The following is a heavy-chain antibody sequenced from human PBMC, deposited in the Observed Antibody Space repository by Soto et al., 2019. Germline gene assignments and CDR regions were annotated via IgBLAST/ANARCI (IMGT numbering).Heavy chain of an antibody. Sequence: SETLSLTCTVSNGSISSTTYFWGWIRQPPGKGLEWIGSISYSGSTFYNPSLKSRVTISVETSKNQFSLKLSSMTAADTAVYYCARHYYGSGSYLPTFDYWGQGTLVTAPQ. V-gene: IGHV4-39*01. CDR2: ISYSGST. J-gene: IGHJ4*02. D-gene: IGHD3-10*01. CDR3: ARHYYGSGSYLPTFDY. CDR1: NGSISSTTYF.